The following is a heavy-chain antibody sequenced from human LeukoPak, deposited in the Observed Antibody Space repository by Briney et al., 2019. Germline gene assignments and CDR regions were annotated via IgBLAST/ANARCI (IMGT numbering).Heavy chain of an antibody. CDR1: GFSFSSYW. D-gene: IGHD3-10*01. CDR2: IKSDGRRT. CDR3: ARGDYSGSGSFLTLFYLDY. Sequence: GGSLRLSCAASGFSFSSYWMHWVRQAPGKGLVWVSRIKSDGRRTTYADSVKGRFTVSRDNTKNTLYLEMNSLGVDDTAVYYCARGDYSGSGSFLTLFYLDYWGQGSLVTVSS. V-gene: IGHV3-74*01. J-gene: IGHJ4*02.